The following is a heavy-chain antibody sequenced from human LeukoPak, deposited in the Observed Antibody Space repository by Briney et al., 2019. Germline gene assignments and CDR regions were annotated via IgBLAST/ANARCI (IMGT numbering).Heavy chain of an antibody. CDR1: GYSFPNYW. CDR2: INPGDTNI. J-gene: IGHJ4*02. Sequence: TGESLKNSCKASGYSFPNYWIGWVRQMPGKGLEWMGMINPGDTNIAYSPSFQGQVTISADRSINTAYLQWSSLKASDTAMYYCARPRRAERDEDFWGQGTLVTVSS. D-gene: IGHD1-1*01. CDR3: ARPRRAERDEDF. V-gene: IGHV5-51*01.